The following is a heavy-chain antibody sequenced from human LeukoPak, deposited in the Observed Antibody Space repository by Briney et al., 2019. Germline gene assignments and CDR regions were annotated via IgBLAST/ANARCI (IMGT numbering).Heavy chain of an antibody. Sequence: PSQTLSLTCTVSGGSISSGGYYWSWIRQPPGKGLEWIEYIYHSGSTYYNPSLKSRVTISVDRSKNQFSLKLSSVTAADTAVYYCARGGYSYAFFDYWGQGTLVTVSS. J-gene: IGHJ4*02. D-gene: IGHD5-18*01. CDR1: GGSISSGGYY. V-gene: IGHV4-30-2*01. CDR3: ARGGYSYAFFDY. CDR2: IYHSGST.